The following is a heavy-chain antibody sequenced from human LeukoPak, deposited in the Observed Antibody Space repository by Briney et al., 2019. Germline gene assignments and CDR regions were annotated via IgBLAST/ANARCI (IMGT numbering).Heavy chain of an antibody. V-gene: IGHV3-23*01. CDR2: ISGSGGST. CDR1: GFTFSTYA. CDR3: ARDTDGMDV. Sequence: PGGSLRLSCAASGFTFSTYAVNWVRQAPGKGLEWVSAISGSGGSTYYADSVKGRFTISRDNAKNSLYLQMNSLRAEDTAVYYCARDTDGMDVWGQGTTVTVSS. J-gene: IGHJ6*02.